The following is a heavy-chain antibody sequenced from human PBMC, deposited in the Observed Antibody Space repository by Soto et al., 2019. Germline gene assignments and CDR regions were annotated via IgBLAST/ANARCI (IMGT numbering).Heavy chain of an antibody. Sequence: QVQLQESGPGLVKPSQTLSLTCTVSGGSISSGGYYWSWIRQPPGKGLEWIGYIYYSGSTYYNPSLTSRVTISVDTSKNQFSLKLSSVTAADTAVYYCARATTMAGYYYYGMDVWGQGTKVTVSS. D-gene: IGHD3-10*01. CDR2: IYYSGST. CDR1: GGSISSGGYY. J-gene: IGHJ6*02. CDR3: ARATTMAGYYYYGMDV. V-gene: IGHV4-31*03.